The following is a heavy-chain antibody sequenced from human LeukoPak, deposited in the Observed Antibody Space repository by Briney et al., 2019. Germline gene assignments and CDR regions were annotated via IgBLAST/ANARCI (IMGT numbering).Heavy chain of an antibody. CDR3: AKERYYYDSSGYLDP. CDR2: ISGSGGST. Sequence: GGSLRLSCAASGFTFSSYAMSWVRQAPGQGLEWVSAISGSGGSTYYADSVKGRFTISRDNSKNTLYLQMNSLRAEDTAVYYCAKERYYYDSSGYLDPWGQGTLVTVSS. J-gene: IGHJ4*02. V-gene: IGHV3-23*01. D-gene: IGHD3-22*01. CDR1: GFTFSSYA.